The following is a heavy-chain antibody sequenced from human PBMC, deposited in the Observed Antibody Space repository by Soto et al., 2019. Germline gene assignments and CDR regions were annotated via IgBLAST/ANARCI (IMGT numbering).Heavy chain of an antibody. J-gene: IGHJ4*02. D-gene: IGHD4-17*01. V-gene: IGHV3-23*01. CDR3: ARDPTPKDYGDNYFEY. Sequence: GGSLRLSCAASGFTFSSYAMSWVRQAPGKGLEWVSVLSGSGGSTYYADSVKGRFTISRDNSKSTLYLQMNRLRAEDTAVYYCARDPTPKDYGDNYFEYWGQGNLVTVSS. CDR2: LSGSGGST. CDR1: GFTFSSYA.